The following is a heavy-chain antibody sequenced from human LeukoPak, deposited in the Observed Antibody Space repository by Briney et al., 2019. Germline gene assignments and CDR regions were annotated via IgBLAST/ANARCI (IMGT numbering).Heavy chain of an antibody. Sequence: GGSLRLSCAASGFTFPNFAMTWVRQAPGKGLEWISAISGSGGSTYYADSVKGRFTISRNNFKSTLYLQMNSLRAEDTAVYYCAKEGLTARRYLDFWGQGTLVTVSS. J-gene: IGHJ4*02. CDR3: AKEGLTARRYLDF. D-gene: IGHD2-8*01. CDR1: GFTFPNFA. V-gene: IGHV3-23*01. CDR2: ISGSGGST.